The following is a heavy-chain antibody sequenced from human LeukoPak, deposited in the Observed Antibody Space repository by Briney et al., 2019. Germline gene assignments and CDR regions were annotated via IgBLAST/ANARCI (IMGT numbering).Heavy chain of an antibody. V-gene: IGHV4-39*01. CDR3: ARLIRSDFDY. CDR1: GGSISSSSYY. CDR2: IYYSGST. D-gene: IGHD3-16*01. Sequence: PSETLSLTCTVFGGSISSSSYYWGWLRQPPGKGLEWIGIIYYSGSTYYNPSLKSRVTISINTSKNQFSLKLSSVTAADTAVYYCARLIRSDFDYWGQGTLVTVSS. J-gene: IGHJ4*02.